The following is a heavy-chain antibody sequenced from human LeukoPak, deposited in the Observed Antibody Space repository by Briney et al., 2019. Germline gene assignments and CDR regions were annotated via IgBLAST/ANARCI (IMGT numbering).Heavy chain of an antibody. D-gene: IGHD6-13*01. CDR1: GGTFSSYA. J-gene: IGHJ6*03. CDR2: IIPIFGTA. CDR3: ASSSSSWTNYYYYYYMDV. V-gene: IGHV1-69*13. Sequence: SVKVSCKASGGTFSSYAISWARQAPGQGLEWMGGIIPIFGTANYAQKFQGRVTITADESTSTAYMELSSLRSEDTAVYYCASSSSSWTNYYYYYYMDVWGKGTTVTISS.